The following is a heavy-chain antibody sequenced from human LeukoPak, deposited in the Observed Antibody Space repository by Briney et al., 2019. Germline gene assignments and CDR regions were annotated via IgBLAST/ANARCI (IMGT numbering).Heavy chain of an antibody. CDR2: IYSGGST. Sequence: GGSLRLSCAASGFTVSSNYMSWVRQAPGKGLEWVSVIYSGGSTYYADSVKGRFTISSDNSKNTLYLQMNSLRAEETAVYYCATDGAGAVNYGMDVWGQGTTVTVSS. CDR1: GFTVSSNY. J-gene: IGHJ6*02. D-gene: IGHD4/OR15-4a*01. CDR3: ATDGAGAVNYGMDV. V-gene: IGHV3-66*01.